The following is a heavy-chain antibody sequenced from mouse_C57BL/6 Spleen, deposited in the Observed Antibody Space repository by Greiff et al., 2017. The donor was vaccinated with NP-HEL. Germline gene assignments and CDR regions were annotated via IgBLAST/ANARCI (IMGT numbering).Heavy chain of an antibody. CDR3: ANYYGSSSLAY. D-gene: IGHD1-1*01. CDR1: GYSFTGYY. CDR2: IYPYNGVY. J-gene: IGHJ3*01. V-gene: IGHV1-31*01. Sequence: VQLQQSGPELVKPGASVKISCKASGYSFTGYYMPWVKQSHGNILAWIGYIYPYNGVYSYNQKFKGKATLTVDTSSRTAYMELRSLTSEDSAVYYCANYYGSSSLAYWGQGTLVTVSA.